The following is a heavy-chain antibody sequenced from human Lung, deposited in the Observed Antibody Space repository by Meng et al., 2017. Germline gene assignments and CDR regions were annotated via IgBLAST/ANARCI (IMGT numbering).Heavy chain of an antibody. J-gene: IGHJ4*02. CDR1: GVSFSDYY. CDR3: ARGPTTMAHDFDY. D-gene: IGHD4-11*01. V-gene: IGHV4-34*01. CDR2: IKHSGSP. Sequence: VRLQQWGAGLLTPPETPSPTCVVPGVSFSDYYWSWIRQPPGKGLAGIGEIKHSGSPNYNPSLESRATISVDTSQNNLSLKLSSVTAADSAVYYCARGPTTMAHDFDYWGQGTLVTVSS.